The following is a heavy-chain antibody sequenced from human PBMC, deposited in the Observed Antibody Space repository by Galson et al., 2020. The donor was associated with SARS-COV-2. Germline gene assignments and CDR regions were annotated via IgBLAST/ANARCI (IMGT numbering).Heavy chain of an antibody. Sequence: GESLKISCAASGFTFSSYAMHWVRQAPGKGLEWVAVISYDGSNKYYADSVKGRFTISRDNSKNTLYLQMNSLRAEDTAVYYCAREWYCGGDCYSTFDYWGQGTLVTVSS. CDR1: GFTFSSYA. V-gene: IGHV3-30*04. CDR2: ISYDGSNK. D-gene: IGHD2-21*02. J-gene: IGHJ4*02. CDR3: AREWYCGGDCYSTFDY.